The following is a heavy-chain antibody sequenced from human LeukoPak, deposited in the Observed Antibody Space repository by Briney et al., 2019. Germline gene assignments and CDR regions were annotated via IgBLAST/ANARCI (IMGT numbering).Heavy chain of an antibody. CDR2: VYYSGNT. CDR3: ARDGYKGFDY. J-gene: IGHJ4*02. V-gene: IGHV4-39*02. Sequence: PSETLSLTCSVSGESISSGRHYWGWLRQTPGKGLEWIGSVYYSGNTFHNPSLKSRVTTSVDTSKNQVSLRVNFVTAADTAVYYCARDGYKGFDYWGQGTLVTVSS. D-gene: IGHD5-24*01. CDR1: GESISSGRHY.